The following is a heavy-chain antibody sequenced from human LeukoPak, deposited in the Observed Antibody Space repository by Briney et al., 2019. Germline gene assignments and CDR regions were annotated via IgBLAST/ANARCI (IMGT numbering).Heavy chain of an antibody. Sequence: GGSLRLSCAASGFTFTTYAMSWVRQAPGKGLEWVSGISGLGDNTYYIDSVKGRFTISRDNAKNTQYLQINSLRAEDTAVYYCARYGGNNHYYYYYMDVWGKGTTVTVSS. CDR2: ISGLGDNT. J-gene: IGHJ6*03. D-gene: IGHD4-23*01. V-gene: IGHV3-23*01. CDR1: GFTFTTYA. CDR3: ARYGGNNHYYYYYMDV.